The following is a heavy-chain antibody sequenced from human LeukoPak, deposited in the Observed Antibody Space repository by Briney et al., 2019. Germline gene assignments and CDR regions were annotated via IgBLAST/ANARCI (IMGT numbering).Heavy chain of an antibody. Sequence: PGGSLRLSCAASGFTFSSYSMNWVRQAPGKGLEWVSYISSSSSTIYYADSVKGRFTISRDNAKNSLYLQMNSLRAEDTAVYYCAKKLWFGELLSPTGYWGQGTLVTVSS. CDR2: ISSSSSTI. CDR1: GFTFSSYS. CDR3: AKKLWFGELLSPTGY. D-gene: IGHD3-10*01. J-gene: IGHJ4*02. V-gene: IGHV3-48*01.